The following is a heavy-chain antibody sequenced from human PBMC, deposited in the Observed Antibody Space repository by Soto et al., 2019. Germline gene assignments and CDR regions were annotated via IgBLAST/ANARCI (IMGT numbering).Heavy chain of an antibody. CDR3: ASGGGYPNCAFYCGGDD. CDR1: GGTFSTYS. J-gene: IGHJ6*02. D-gene: IGHD6-25*01. Sequence: QVQLVQSGAEVKKPGSSVKVSCKASGGTFSTYSIRWVRQDPGQGLEWMGESLPIFGTSHYAQTFQGRVTITTDESTTTVYMELSRHSSEDAATYDCASGGGYPNCAFYCGGDDWGQGTAVTVSS. CDR2: SLPIFGTS. V-gene: IGHV1-69*01.